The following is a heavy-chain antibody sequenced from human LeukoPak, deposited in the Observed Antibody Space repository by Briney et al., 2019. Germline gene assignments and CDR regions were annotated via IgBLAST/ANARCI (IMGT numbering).Heavy chain of an antibody. D-gene: IGHD5-18*01. Sequence: GGSLRLSCAASGFTFNNYAMSWVRQAPGKGLEWVSAISGSGGSTYYEDSVKGRFTISRDNSKNTLYLQMNSLRAEDTAVYYCAKANTAMVTDYYYYYGMDVWGQGTTVTVSS. V-gene: IGHV3-23*01. CDR2: ISGSGGST. J-gene: IGHJ6*02. CDR1: GFTFNNYA. CDR3: AKANTAMVTDYYYYYGMDV.